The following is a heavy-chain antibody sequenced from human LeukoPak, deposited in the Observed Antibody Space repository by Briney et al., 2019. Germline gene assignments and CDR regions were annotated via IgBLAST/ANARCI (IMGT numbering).Heavy chain of an antibody. V-gene: IGHV3-13*01. CDR2: IRTGGDE. J-gene: IGHJ4*02. CDR1: GFTFSTYD. CDR3: ARGANGASGYPFDY. Sequence: QPGGSLRLSCAASGFTFSTYDMHWVRQATGKGLEWVSGIRTGGDEYYPGSVKGRFSVSRENAKNSLHPQMNSLRAGDTAVYYCARGANGASGYPFDYWGQGTLVTVSS. D-gene: IGHD3-22*01.